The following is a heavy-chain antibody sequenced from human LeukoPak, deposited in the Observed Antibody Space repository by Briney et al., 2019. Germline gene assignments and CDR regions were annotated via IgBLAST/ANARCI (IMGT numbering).Heavy chain of an antibody. CDR2: IYHSGST. J-gene: IGHJ3*02. V-gene: IGHV4-38-2*01. D-gene: IGHD3-16*01. Sequence: PSETLSLTCAVSGYSISSGYYWGWIRQPPAKGLEWIGSIYHSGSTYYNPSLKSRVTISVDTSKNQFSLKLSSVTAADTAVYYCARLNAFDIWGQGTMVTVSS. CDR3: ARLNAFDI. CDR1: GYSISSGYY.